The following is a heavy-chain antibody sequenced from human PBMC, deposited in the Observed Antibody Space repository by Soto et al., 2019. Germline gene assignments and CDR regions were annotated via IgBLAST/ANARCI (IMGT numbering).Heavy chain of an antibody. CDR3: GTGPPIYYYYYMDV. Sequence: SVKVSCKASGGTFSSYTISWVRQAPGQGLERMGRIIPILGIANYAQKFQGRVTITADKSTSTAYMELSSLRSEDTAVYYCGTGPPIYYYYYMDVWGKGATVTVSS. D-gene: IGHD2-8*02. CDR2: IIPILGIA. CDR1: GGTFSSYT. J-gene: IGHJ6*03. V-gene: IGHV1-69*02.